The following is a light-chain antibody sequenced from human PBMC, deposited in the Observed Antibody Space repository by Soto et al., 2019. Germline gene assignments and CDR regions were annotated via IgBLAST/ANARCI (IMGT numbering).Light chain of an antibody. Sequence: QSVLTQPASVSGSLGQSITISCTGTSSDVGAYDYVSWYQQHPGKAPKLMIYDVSNRPSGVSNRFSGSKSGNTASLTISGLQAEDEADYYCSSYTTTSTLYVFGTGTKVTVL. CDR1: SSDVGAYDY. CDR3: SSYTTTSTLYV. CDR2: DVS. J-gene: IGLJ1*01. V-gene: IGLV2-14*01.